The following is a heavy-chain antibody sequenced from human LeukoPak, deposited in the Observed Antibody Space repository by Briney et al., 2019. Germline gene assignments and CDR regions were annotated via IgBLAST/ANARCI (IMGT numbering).Heavy chain of an antibody. D-gene: IGHD3-22*01. CDR1: GFTFSNYG. V-gene: IGHV3-30*02. Sequence: GGSLRLSCGASGFTFSNYGMLWVRQAPGKGLEWVAFIRYDGNNKLYADSMKGRFTISRDNSKNTLYLHINSLRAEDTAVYYCARDIPTLDYYDSSGFDYWGQGTLVTVSS. J-gene: IGHJ4*02. CDR2: IRYDGNNK. CDR3: ARDIPTLDYYDSSGFDY.